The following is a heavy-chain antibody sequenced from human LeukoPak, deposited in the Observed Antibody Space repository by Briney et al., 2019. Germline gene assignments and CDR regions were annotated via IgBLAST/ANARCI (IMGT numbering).Heavy chain of an antibody. CDR1: GFSFSVYA. J-gene: IGHJ4*02. D-gene: IGHD2-8*02. CDR2: ITGPRLTT. Sequence: GGSLRLPCAASGFSFSVYAMTWVRQAPGKGLQWVSSITGPRLTTFYPDSVRGRFTISRDNSKNTVYLQMTGLSAEDTAIYYCAKEQYTAGRKKPHAVHDYWGPGALVTVSS. CDR3: AKEQYTAGRKKPHAVHDY. V-gene: IGHV3-23*01.